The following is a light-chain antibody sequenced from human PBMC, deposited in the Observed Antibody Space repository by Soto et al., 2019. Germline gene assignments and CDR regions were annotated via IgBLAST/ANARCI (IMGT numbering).Light chain of an antibody. CDR2: AAS. CDR1: QSISSS. V-gene: IGKV1-39*01. Sequence: DIPMTQSPSSLSASVGDRVTITCRASQSISSSLNWYQQKPGKAPKLLIYAASSLQSGVPSRFSGSGSGTDFTLTISSLQPEDFATYYCQQSYSTPRTFGQGTKLEI. J-gene: IGKJ2*01. CDR3: QQSYSTPRT.